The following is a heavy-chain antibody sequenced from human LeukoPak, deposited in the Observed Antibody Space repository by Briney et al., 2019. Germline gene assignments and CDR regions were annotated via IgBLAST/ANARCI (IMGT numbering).Heavy chain of an antibody. D-gene: IGHD6-19*01. J-gene: IGHJ4*02. CDR1: GGSISSYY. CDR3: ARQSYSSAWYFFAY. CDR2: IYYSGST. V-gene: IGHV4-59*08. Sequence: SETLSLTCTVSGGSISSYYWSWIRQPPGKGLEWIGYIYYSGSTNYNPSLKSRVTISVDTSKNQFSLKLSSVTAADTAVYYCARQSYSSAWYFFAYWGQGTLVTVSS.